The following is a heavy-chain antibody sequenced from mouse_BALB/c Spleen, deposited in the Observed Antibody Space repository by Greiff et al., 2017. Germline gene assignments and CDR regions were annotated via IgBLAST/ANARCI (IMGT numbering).Heavy chain of an antibody. Sequence: EVQLQESGPGLVKPSQSLSLTCTVTGYSITSDYAWNWIRQFPGNKLEWMGYISYSGSTSYNPSLKSRISITRDTSKNQFFLQLNSVTTEDTATYYCARKENGPWFAYWGQGTLVTVSA. CDR1: GYSITSDYA. J-gene: IGHJ3*01. CDR3: ARKENGPWFAY. V-gene: IGHV3-2*02. CDR2: ISYSGST. D-gene: IGHD1-1*02.